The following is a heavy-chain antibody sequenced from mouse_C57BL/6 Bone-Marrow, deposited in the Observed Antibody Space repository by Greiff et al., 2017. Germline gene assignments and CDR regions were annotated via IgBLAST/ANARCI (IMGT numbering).Heavy chain of an antibody. V-gene: IGHV3-6*01. Sequence: EVHLVESGPGLVKPSQSLSLTCSVTGYSITSGYYWNWIRQFPGNKLEWMGYISYDGSNNYNPSLKNRISITRDTSKNQFFLKLNAVTTEDTATYYCARGDLLDYWGQGTTLTVSS. CDR2: ISYDGSN. J-gene: IGHJ2*01. CDR1: GYSITSGYY. D-gene: IGHD3-3*01. CDR3: ARGDLLDY.